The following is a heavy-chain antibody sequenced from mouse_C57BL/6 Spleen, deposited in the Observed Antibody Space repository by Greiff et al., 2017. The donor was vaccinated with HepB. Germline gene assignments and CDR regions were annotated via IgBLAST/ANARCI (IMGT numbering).Heavy chain of an antibody. D-gene: IGHD2-4*01. CDR1: GYAFTNYL. CDR3: ARRWDYDEFAY. V-gene: IGHV1-54*01. CDR2: INPGSGGT. Sequence: QVQLKESGAELVRPGTSVKVSCKASGYAFTNYLIEWVKQRPGQGLEWIGVINPGSGGTNYNEKFKGKATLTADKSSSTAYMQLSSLTSEDSAVYFCARRWDYDEFAYWGQGTLVTVSA. J-gene: IGHJ3*01.